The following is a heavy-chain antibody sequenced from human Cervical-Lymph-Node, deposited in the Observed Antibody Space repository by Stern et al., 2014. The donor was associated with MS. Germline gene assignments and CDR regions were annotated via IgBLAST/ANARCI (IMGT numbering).Heavy chain of an antibody. Sequence: VQLVESGPGLVKPSETLSLTCTVSGGSISSYYWSWIRQPPGKGLEWIGYIYYSGSTNYNPSLKSRVTISVDTSKNQFSLKLSSVTAADTAVYYCARDQGGLFFDPWGQGTLVTVSS. CDR2: IYYSGST. D-gene: IGHD3-16*01. CDR3: ARDQGGLFFDP. V-gene: IGHV4-59*01. CDR1: GGSISSYY. J-gene: IGHJ5*02.